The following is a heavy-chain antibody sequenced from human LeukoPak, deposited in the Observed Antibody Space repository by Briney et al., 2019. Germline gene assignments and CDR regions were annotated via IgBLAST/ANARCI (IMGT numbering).Heavy chain of an antibody. J-gene: IGHJ3*02. V-gene: IGHV3-74*01. D-gene: IGHD2-8*02. Sequence: GGSLRLSCAASGFTFTSYWIHWVRQAPGKGLVWVSRVHNDGTTTGYADSVKGRFAISRDNAKNTVYLQMNSLRAEDTAVYYCARGGVGSFDIWDQGTMVTVSS. CDR2: VHNDGTTT. CDR3: ARGGVGSFDI. CDR1: GFTFTSYW.